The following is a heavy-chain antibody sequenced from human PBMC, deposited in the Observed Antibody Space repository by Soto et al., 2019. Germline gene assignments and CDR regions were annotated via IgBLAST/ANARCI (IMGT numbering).Heavy chain of an antibody. J-gene: IGHJ1*01. V-gene: IGHV4-30-4*01. D-gene: IGHD1-7*01. CDR1: GAYVNTGDYY. CDR2: IFYSGDT. CDR3: VGTGTTDDF. Sequence: VQLQGSGPGLLKPSQTLSLTCTVSGAYVNTGDYYWSYIRQPPGKGLEWLGSIFYSGDTYYNPSLKSRATISLNTSRNKFSLTLTSVTDADTALYYCVGTGTTDDFWGQGTLVTVSS.